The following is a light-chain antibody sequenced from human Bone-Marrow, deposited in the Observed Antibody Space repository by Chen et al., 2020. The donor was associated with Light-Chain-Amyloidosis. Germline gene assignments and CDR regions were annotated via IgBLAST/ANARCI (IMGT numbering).Light chain of an antibody. J-gene: IGLJ3*02. CDR3: QSYQGSSQGV. V-gene: IGLV6-57*01. CDR2: EDD. Sequence: NFMLTQPHSVSESPGKTVIISCTRSRGSIATNYVQWYQQRPGSSPTTVIYEDDQRPSGVPDRFSGSIDRSSNSASLTLSGLKTEDEADYYCQSYQGSSQGVFGGGTKLTVL. CDR1: RGSIATNY.